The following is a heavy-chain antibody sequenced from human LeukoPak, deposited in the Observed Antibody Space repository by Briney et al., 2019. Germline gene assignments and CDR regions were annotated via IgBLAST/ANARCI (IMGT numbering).Heavy chain of an antibody. Sequence: GGSLRLSCAASGFTFSNYWMSWVRQAPGKGLEWVANIKPDGSEKYYVDSLKGRYTISGDNAKNTLYLQMNSLRAEDTAVYYCARAAEAGDYVFHWGQGTLVTVSS. V-gene: IGHV3-7*01. CDR3: ARAAEAGDYVFH. D-gene: IGHD4-17*01. J-gene: IGHJ4*02. CDR1: GFTFSNYW. CDR2: IKPDGSEK.